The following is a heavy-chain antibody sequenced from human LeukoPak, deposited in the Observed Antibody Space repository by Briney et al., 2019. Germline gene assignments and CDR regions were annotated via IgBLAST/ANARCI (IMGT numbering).Heavy chain of an antibody. D-gene: IGHD3-3*01. CDR1: GYTFTGYY. CDR3: ARDGSITIFGVAISFDY. CDR2: INPNSGGT. J-gene: IGHJ4*02. V-gene: IGHV1-2*02. Sequence: ASVKASCKASGYTFTGYYMHWVRQAPGQGLEWMGWINPNSGGTNYAQKFQGRVTMTRDTSISTAYMELSRLRSDDTAVYYCARDGSITIFGVAISFDYWGQGTLVTVSS.